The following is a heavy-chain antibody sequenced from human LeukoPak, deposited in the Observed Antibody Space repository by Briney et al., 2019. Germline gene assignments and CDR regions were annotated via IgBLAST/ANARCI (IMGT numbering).Heavy chain of an antibody. CDR2: ISYDGSNK. V-gene: IGHV3-30*03. Sequence: GGSLRLSCAASGFTFSSYGMHWVRQAPGKGLEWVAVISYDGSNKYYADSVKGRFTISRDNSKNTLYLQMNSLRAEDTAVYYCARDSGSSWYSDYWGQGTLVTVSS. D-gene: IGHD6-13*01. J-gene: IGHJ4*02. CDR1: GFTFSSYG. CDR3: ARDSGSSWYSDY.